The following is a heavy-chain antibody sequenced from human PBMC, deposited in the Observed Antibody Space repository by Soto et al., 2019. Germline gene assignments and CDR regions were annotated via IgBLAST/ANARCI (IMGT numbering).Heavy chain of an antibody. CDR1: GGTFSSDA. D-gene: IGHD5-12*01. CDR2: IIPIFGTA. J-gene: IGHJ6*02. Sequence: QVQLVQSGAEVKKPGSSVKVSCKASGGTFSSDAISWVRQAPGQGLEWLGGIIPIFGTANYAQKFQGRVTITADESTSTAYMELSSLRSEDTAVYYCAREVSYSGYDFNYYYYYGMDVWGQGTTVTVSS. V-gene: IGHV1-69*01. CDR3: AREVSYSGYDFNYYYYYGMDV.